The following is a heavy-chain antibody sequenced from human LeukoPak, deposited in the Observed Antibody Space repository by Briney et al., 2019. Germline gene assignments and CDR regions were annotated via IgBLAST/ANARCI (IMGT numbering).Heavy chain of an antibody. CDR2: INPSGGST. J-gene: IGHJ6*02. V-gene: IGHV1-46*01. Sequence: AASVKVSCKASGYTFTSYYMHWVRRAPGQGLEWMGIINPSGGSTSYAQEFQGRVTMTRDTSTSTVYMELSSLRSEDTAVYYCARSGSGDYYYYGMDVWGQGTTVTVSS. CDR3: ARSGSGDYYYYGMDV. D-gene: IGHD1-14*01. CDR1: GYTFTSYY.